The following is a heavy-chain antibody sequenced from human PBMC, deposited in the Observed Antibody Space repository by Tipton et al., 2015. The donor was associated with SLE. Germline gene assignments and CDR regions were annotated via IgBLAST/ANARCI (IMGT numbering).Heavy chain of an antibody. CDR1: GGSISSTSYY. V-gene: IGHV4-39*07. Sequence: TLSLTCTVSGGSISSTSYYWGWIRQPPGKGLEWIGSIYYSGSTYYNPSLKSRVTISVDTSKNQFSLKLSSVTAADTAVYYCARGLYGGGYFDLWGRGTLVTVSS. CDR3: ARGLYGGGYFDL. CDR2: IYYSGST. D-gene: IGHD4-23*01. J-gene: IGHJ2*01.